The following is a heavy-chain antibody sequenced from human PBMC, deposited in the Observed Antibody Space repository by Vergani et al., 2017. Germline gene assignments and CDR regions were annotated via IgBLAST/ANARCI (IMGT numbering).Heavy chain of an antibody. Sequence: VQLLESGGGLVKPGGSLRLSCAASGFTFSDYYMSWIRQAPGKGLDWVSYISSSGSTIYYADSVKGRFTISRDNAKNSLYLQMNSLRAEDTAVYYCARDHLLVRGVSRFPDYWGQGTLVTVSS. D-gene: IGHD3-10*01. CDR1: GFTFSDYY. CDR3: ARDHLLVRGVSRFPDY. J-gene: IGHJ4*02. V-gene: IGHV3-11*01. CDR2: ISSSGSTI.